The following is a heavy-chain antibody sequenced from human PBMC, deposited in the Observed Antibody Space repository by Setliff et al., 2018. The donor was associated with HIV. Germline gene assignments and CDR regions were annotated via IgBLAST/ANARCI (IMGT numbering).Heavy chain of an antibody. D-gene: IGHD2-21*01. CDR2: IKPKPNNYAT. Sequence: GGSLSPSCSASGFTFGGPAIRWVRQASGKGLELVGRIKPKPNNYATALGASVMGRFDISRDDEKTTAYLLMHSLKTEDTAVYYCSASGDADCGTSACTNWFDPWGQGTLVNVSS. CDR3: SASGDADCGTSACTNWFDP. J-gene: IGHJ5*02. V-gene: IGHV3-73*01. CDR1: GFTFGGPA.